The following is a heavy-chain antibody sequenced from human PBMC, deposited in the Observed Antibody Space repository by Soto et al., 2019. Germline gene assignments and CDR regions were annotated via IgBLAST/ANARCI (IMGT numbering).Heavy chain of an antibody. CDR3: ARVVGALGHWFDP. CDR2: ISAYNYNT. CDR1: GYTFTSYG. J-gene: IGHJ5*02. D-gene: IGHD2-15*01. Sequence: QVQLVQSGAEVKKPGASVKVSCKASGYTFTSYGLSWVRQAPGQGLEWMGRISAYNYNTNYAQKLQGRVTMTTDTSTSTAYMTLSRLRSDDTAVYYCARVVGALGHWFDPWGQGTLVTVSS. V-gene: IGHV1-18*01.